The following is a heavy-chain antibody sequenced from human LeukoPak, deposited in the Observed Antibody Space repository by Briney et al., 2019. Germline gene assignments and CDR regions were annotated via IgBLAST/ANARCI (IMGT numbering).Heavy chain of an antibody. Sequence: EASVKVSCKASGGTFSSYTISWVRQAPGQGLEWMGRIIPILGIANYAQKFQGRVTITADKSTSTAYMELSSLRSEDTAVYYCARDLWGGSGSYHRADFDYWGQGTLATVSS. J-gene: IGHJ4*02. D-gene: IGHD1-26*01. CDR2: IIPILGIA. CDR1: GGTFSSYT. CDR3: ARDLWGGSGSYHRADFDY. V-gene: IGHV1-69*04.